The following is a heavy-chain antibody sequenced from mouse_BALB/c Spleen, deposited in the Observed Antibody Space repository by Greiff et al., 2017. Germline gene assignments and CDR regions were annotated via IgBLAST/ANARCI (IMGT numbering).Heavy chain of an antibody. Sequence: EVQVVESGGGLVQPGGSRKLSCAASGFTFSSFGMHWVRQAPEKGLEWVAYISSGSSTIYYADTVKGRFTISRDNPKNTLFLQMTSLRSEDTAMYYCARCRDPYYFDYWGQGTTLTVSS. CDR1: GFTFSSFG. D-gene: IGHD3-3*01. J-gene: IGHJ2*01. CDR2: ISSGSSTI. CDR3: ARCRDPYYFDY. V-gene: IGHV5-17*02.